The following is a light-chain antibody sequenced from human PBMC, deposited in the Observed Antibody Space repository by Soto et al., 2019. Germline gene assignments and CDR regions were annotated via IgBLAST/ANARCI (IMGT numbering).Light chain of an antibody. Sequence: VLTQSAATLALSPGVRSTLSCSASQSISNYVAWYQQKPGQAPTRLIYAVSTRATGVTDRFSGSGSGTEFTLTISTLQPEDVAVYYCHQYNNWPSWTFGQGTKVDI. CDR2: AVS. CDR3: HQYNNWPSWT. CDR1: QSISNY. J-gene: IGKJ1*01. V-gene: IGKV3-15*01.